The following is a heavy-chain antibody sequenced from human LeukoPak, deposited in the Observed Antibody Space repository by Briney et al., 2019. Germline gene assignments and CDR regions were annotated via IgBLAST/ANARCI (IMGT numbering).Heavy chain of an antibody. V-gene: IGHV4-4*07. CDR3: ARIGPYYDSSGYYYDYFDY. CDR2: IYTSGST. Sequence: SETLSLTCTVPGGSISSYYWSWIRQPAGKGLEWIGRIYTSGSTNYNPSLKSRVTMSVDTSKNQFSLKLSSVTAADTAVYYCARIGPYYDSSGYYYDYFDYWGQGTLVTVSS. J-gene: IGHJ4*02. D-gene: IGHD3-22*01. CDR1: GGSISSYY.